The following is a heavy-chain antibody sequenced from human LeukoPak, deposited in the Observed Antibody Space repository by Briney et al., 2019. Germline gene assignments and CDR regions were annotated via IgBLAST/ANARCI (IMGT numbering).Heavy chain of an antibody. CDR3: ARDGEETAMVDGRY. V-gene: IGHV1-18*01. CDR2: ISAYNGNT. Sequence: RASVKVSCKASGYTFTSYGISWVRQAPGQGLEWMGWISAYNGNTNYAQKFQGRVTMTRDMSTSTVYMELSSLRSEDTAMYYCARDGEETAMVDGRYWGQGTLVTVSS. J-gene: IGHJ4*02. CDR1: GYTFTSYG. D-gene: IGHD5-18*01.